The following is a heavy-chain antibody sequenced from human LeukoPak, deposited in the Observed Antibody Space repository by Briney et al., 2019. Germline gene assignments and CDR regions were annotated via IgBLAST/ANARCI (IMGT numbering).Heavy chain of an antibody. CDR3: AKDALAVAGYYGMDV. J-gene: IGHJ6*02. CDR1: GFTFSSYG. Sequence: GGSLRLSCAASGFTFSSYGMHWVRQAPGKGLEWVAVISYDGSNKYYADSVKGRFTISRDNSKNTLYLQMNSLRAEDTAVYYCAKDALAVAGYYGMDVWGQGTTVTVSS. D-gene: IGHD6-19*01. V-gene: IGHV3-30*18. CDR2: ISYDGSNK.